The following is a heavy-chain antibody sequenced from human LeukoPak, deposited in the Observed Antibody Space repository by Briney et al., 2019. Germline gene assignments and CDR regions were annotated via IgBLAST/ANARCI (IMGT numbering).Heavy chain of an antibody. CDR3: AKIFHTDGYYLGEHLFDA. CDR1: GFTFNNYA. V-gene: IGHV3-23*01. J-gene: IGHJ5*02. D-gene: IGHD3-22*01. CDR2: ISGSGGST. Sequence: GGSLRLSCAASGFTFNNYAVSWVRQAPGKGPEWLSAISGSGGSTTDADSVKGRFTTSRDNSKSTLYLQMNSLRAEDTAIYYCAKIFHTDGYYLGEHLFDAWGQGTLVTVSS.